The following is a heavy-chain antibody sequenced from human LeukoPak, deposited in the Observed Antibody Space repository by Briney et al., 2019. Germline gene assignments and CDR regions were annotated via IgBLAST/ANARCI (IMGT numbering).Heavy chain of an antibody. Sequence: GGSLRLSCTASGITVTGTYMSWVRKAPGKGLEWVAVINSGGTTHYVDSVRRGFTISTDNSKNTLSLQMNNLRPADTPACYCAGRDFGGWTTYDIWGQGTMVAVSS. CDR2: INSGGTT. CDR3: AGRDFGGWTTYDI. V-gene: IGHV3-66*01. CDR1: GITVTGTY. D-gene: IGHD3-10*01. J-gene: IGHJ3*02.